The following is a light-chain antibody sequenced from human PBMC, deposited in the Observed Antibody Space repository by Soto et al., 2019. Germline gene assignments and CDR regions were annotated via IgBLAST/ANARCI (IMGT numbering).Light chain of an antibody. CDR1: QSISTF. CDR2: VAS. CDR3: QQTYSVHDT. J-gene: IGKJ2*01. Sequence: DIQVTQSPSSLSASIGDRVTITCRASQSISTFLNWYQQKPGRAPNLLIYVASNLQAGVPSRFSGSGSGTYFSLTISSLQPEDVATYYCQQTYSVHDTFGHGNKLEIK. V-gene: IGKV1-39*01.